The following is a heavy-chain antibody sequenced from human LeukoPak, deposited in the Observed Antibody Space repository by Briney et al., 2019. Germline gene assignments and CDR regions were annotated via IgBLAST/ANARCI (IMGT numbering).Heavy chain of an antibody. J-gene: IGHJ4*02. CDR3: ASRPVLRFLEWLLPFDY. CDR1: GGSISSSSYY. Sequence: PSETLSLTCTVSGGSISSSSYYWGWIRQPPGKGLEWFGSIYYSGSTYYNPSLKSRVTISVDTSKNQFSLKLSSVTAADTAVYYCASRPVLRFLEWLLPFDYWGQGTLVTVSS. D-gene: IGHD3-3*01. V-gene: IGHV4-39*01. CDR2: IYYSGST.